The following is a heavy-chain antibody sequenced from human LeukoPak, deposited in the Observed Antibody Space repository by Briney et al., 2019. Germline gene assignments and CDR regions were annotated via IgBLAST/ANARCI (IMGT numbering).Heavy chain of an antibody. V-gene: IGHV4-59*01. CDR3: ARGAGKYYFHGMDV. Sequence: SETLPLTCTVSGGSISTSYWSWIRQPPGKGLEWIGHIYYSGSTNFNPSLKSRVTLSLDTSKNQFSLKLISVTAADTAVYYCARGAGKYYFHGMDVWGQGTTVTVSS. J-gene: IGHJ6*02. CDR2: IYYSGST. CDR1: GGSISTSY.